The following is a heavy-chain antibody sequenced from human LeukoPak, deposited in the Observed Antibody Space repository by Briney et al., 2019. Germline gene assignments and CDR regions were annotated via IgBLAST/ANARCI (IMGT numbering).Heavy chain of an antibody. Sequence: GGSLRLSCAASGFIISSYWMTWDRQAPGKGLVWVSRITIDGSSTTYADSVKGRFTISRDSAKNTLYLQMNSLRAEDTAVYYCTRDRFYAMDAWGQGTTVTVPS. CDR3: TRDRFYAMDA. V-gene: IGHV3-74*03. CDR1: GFIISSYW. CDR2: ITIDGSST. J-gene: IGHJ6*02.